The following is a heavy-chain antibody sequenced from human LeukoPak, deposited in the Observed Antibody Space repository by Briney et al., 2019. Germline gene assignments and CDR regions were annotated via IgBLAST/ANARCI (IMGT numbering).Heavy chain of an antibody. CDR3: AKGLRSDF. V-gene: IGHV1-8*01. CDR1: GYIFNNYD. D-gene: IGHD3-16*02. J-gene: IGHJ4*02. Sequence: ASVKVSCKASGYIFNNYDVNWVRQAPGRGLEWMGWMNPRSGTRVYAQKFQGRVTMSSDSSINTAYMELTSLTSGDTAVYYCAKGLRSDFWGQGTLVTVSS. CDR2: MNPRSGTR.